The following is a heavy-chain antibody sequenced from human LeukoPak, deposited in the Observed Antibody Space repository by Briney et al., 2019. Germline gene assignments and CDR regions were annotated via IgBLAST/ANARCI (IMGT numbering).Heavy chain of an antibody. CDR1: GGSISSSSHY. CDR2: IYYSGST. CDR3: ARSFVYDSSGGSNYFDY. D-gene: IGHD3-22*01. Sequence: SETLSLTCTVSGGSISSSSHYWGWIRQPPGKGLEWIGSIYYSGSTYYNPSFKSRVTISVDTSKNQFSLKLSSVTAADTAVYYCARSFVYDSSGGSNYFDYWGQGTLVTVSS. V-gene: IGHV4-39*01. J-gene: IGHJ4*02.